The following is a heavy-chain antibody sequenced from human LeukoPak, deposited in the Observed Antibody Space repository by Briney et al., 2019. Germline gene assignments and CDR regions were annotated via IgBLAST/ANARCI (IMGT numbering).Heavy chain of an antibody. CDR3: ASGQQLVQGVDY. CDR1: GGSISSYY. V-gene: IGHV4-4*07. Sequence: SETLSLSCTVSGGSISSYYWSWIRQPAGKGLEWIGRIYTSGSTNYNPSLKSRVTISVDTSKNQFSLKLSSVTAADTAVYYCASGQQLVQGVDYWGQGTLVTVSS. CDR2: IYTSGST. D-gene: IGHD6-13*01. J-gene: IGHJ4*02.